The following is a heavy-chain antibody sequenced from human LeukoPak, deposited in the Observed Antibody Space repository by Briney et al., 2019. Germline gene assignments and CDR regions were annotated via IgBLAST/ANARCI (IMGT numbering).Heavy chain of an antibody. Sequence: GGSLRLSCAASGFTFSSYSMNWVRQAPGKGLEWVSGISASGDDTFHADPLKGRFTISRDNSKNTLYLQMDSLRAEDTAKYYCAKSLLTTASGTGRAFDIWGQGTMVTVSA. V-gene: IGHV3-23*01. D-gene: IGHD1-26*01. J-gene: IGHJ3*02. CDR3: AKSLLTTASGTGRAFDI. CDR1: GFTFSSYS. CDR2: ISASGDDT.